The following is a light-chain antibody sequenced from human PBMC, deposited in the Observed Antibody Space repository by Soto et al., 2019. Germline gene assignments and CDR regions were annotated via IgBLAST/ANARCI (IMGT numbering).Light chain of an antibody. CDR3: QQYNSYPVT. Sequence: ALQLTQSPSSLSASVGDRVTITCRASQGISSTLAWYQQKSGKAPKLLIYDVSSLESGVPSRFSGSGAGTDFTLTISSLQPEDFAAYYCQQYNSYPVTFGQGTRLEIK. V-gene: IGKV1-13*02. CDR1: QGISST. J-gene: IGKJ5*01. CDR2: DVS.